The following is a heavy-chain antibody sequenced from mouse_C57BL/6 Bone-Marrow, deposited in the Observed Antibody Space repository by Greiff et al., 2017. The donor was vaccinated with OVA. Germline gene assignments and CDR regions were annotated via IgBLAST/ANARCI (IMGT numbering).Heavy chain of an antibody. CDR3: VYSNYEYFDV. CDR2: ISNGGGST. D-gene: IGHD2-5*01. J-gene: IGHJ1*03. CDR1: GFTFSDYY. V-gene: IGHV5-12*01. Sequence: EVKVVESGGGLVQPGGSLKLSCAASGFTFSDYYMYWVRQTPEKRLEWVAYISNGGGSTYYPDTVKGRFTISRDNAKNTLYLQMSRLKSEDTAMYYCVYSNYEYFDVWGTGTTVTVSS.